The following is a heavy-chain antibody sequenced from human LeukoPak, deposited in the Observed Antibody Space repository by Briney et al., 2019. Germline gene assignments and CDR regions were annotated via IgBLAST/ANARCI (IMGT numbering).Heavy chain of an antibody. CDR1: GFTFSSYG. V-gene: IGHV3-30*18. CDR2: ISYDGSNK. Sequence: PGWSLRLSCAAPGFTFSSYGMHWVRQAPGKGLEWVAVISYDGSNKYYADSVKGRFTISRDNSKNTLYLQMNSLRAEDTAVYYCAKDQKLWFDYWGQGTLVTVSS. D-gene: IGHD3-10*01. CDR3: AKDQKLWFDY. J-gene: IGHJ4*02.